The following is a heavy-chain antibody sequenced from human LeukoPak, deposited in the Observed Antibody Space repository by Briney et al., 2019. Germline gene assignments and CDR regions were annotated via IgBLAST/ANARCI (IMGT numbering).Heavy chain of an antibody. J-gene: IGHJ6*03. CDR1: GYIFPNYW. CDR3: ARRGGGRDYYYMDV. V-gene: IGHV5-51*01. CDR2: IYAGDSDT. D-gene: IGHD3-16*01. Sequence: GESLKISCKGCGYIFPNYWLGWVRQMPGKGLEWMGFIYAGDSDTTYSPSFQGQVTISADKSINTVYLQWSNLKASDTATYYCARRGGGRDYYYMDVWGKGTTVTVSS.